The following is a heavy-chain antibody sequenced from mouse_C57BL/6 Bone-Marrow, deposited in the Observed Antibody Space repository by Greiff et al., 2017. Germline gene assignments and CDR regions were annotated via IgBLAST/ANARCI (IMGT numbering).Heavy chain of an antibody. CDR2: IFWDDDT. CDR3: ARAGRGSYWDFDV. D-gene: IGHD4-1*01. CDR1: GFSLSTSGMG. Sequence: QVTLKVSGPGILQSSQTLSLTCSFSGFSLSTSGMGVSWIRQPSGKGLEWLAHIFWDDDTRYNPSLKSRLTISKDTSRNQVFLTITSVDTADAATYCCARAGRGSYWDFDVWGTGTTVTVSS. J-gene: IGHJ1*03. V-gene: IGHV8-12*01.